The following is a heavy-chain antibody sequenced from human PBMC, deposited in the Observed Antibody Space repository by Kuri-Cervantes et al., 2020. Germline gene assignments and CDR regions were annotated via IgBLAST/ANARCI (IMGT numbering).Heavy chain of an antibody. J-gene: IGHJ4*02. CDR3: VSGRPRGAPYFDY. CDR1: GGPISSSSYY. D-gene: IGHD3-10*01. CDR2: IYYSGST. V-gene: IGHV4-39*07. Sequence: SETLSLTCTVSGGPISSSSYYWGWIRQPPGKGLEWIGSIYYSGSTYYNSSLKSRVTISVDTSKNQFSLSLTSVTAADTAVYYCVSGRPRGAPYFDYWGQGTLVTVSS.